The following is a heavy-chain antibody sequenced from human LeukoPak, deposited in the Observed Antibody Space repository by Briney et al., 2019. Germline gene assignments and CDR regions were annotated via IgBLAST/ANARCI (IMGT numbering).Heavy chain of an antibody. CDR2: MYYSGST. V-gene: IGHV4-30-4*01. D-gene: IGHD3-22*01. Sequence: SQTLSLTCTVSGGSISSGDYYWSWIRQPPGKGLEWVGYMYYSGSTYYNPSLKSRVTISVDTSKNQFSLKLSSVTAADTAVYYCTRPYYYDSRIDPWGQGTLVTVSS. CDR1: GGSISSGDYY. CDR3: TRPYYYDSRIDP. J-gene: IGHJ5*02.